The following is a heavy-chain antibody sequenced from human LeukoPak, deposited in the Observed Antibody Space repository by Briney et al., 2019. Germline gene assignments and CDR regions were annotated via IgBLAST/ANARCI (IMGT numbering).Heavy chain of an antibody. CDR1: EFNFRKYL. D-gene: IGHD3-16*01. J-gene: IGHJ4*02. Sequence: GGSLTQTREACEFNFRKYLLNCVRQAPEKGLEWVARINQDGTEKYSVDSVKGRFTISRDHAKHSLYLQINNEKAEDTAVYYCARTWVNYLCDYAFDYWGQGTMVTVSS. CDR2: INQDGTEK. CDR3: ARTWVNYLCDYAFDY. V-gene: IGHV3-7*04.